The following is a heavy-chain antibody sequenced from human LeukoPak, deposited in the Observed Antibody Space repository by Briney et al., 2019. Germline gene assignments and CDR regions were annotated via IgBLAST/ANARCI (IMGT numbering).Heavy chain of an antibody. V-gene: IGHV3-7*04. D-gene: IGHD5-18*01. CDR2: IKQDGSEK. CDR1: GFTFSSYW. CDR3: AKDIRRGENYGYDQFAY. Sequence: GGSLRLSCAASGFTFSSYWMTWVRQAPGKGLECVATIKQDGSEKYYVDSVKGRFTISRDNSKNTLYLQMSSLRAEDTALYSCAKDIRRGENYGYDQFAYWGQGTLVTVSS. J-gene: IGHJ4*02.